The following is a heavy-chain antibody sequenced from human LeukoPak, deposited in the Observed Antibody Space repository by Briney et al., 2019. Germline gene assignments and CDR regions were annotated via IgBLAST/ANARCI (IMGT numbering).Heavy chain of an antibody. J-gene: IGHJ4*02. CDR1: GYTFTGYY. D-gene: IGHD6-19*01. CDR3: ARDGAVAGTAYPEY. CDR2: INPNSGGT. Sequence: ASVKVSCKSSGYTFTGYYMHWVRQAPGQGREWMGCINPNSGGTNYAQKFQGRVTMTRDTSISTAYMELSRLTSDDAAVYYCARDGAVAGTAYPEYWGQGTLVTVSS. V-gene: IGHV1-2*02.